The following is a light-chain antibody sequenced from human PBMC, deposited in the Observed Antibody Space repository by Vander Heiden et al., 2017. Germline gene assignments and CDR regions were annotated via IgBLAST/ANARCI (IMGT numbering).Light chain of an antibody. CDR2: AAS. Sequence: DIQMTQSPSSLSASVGDRVTITCRASQSISSYLHWYQQKPGKAPKLLIYAASTLQSWVPSRFIGIGSGTDFTLTISSLQPEDFATYYCLQSYSTPYTFGQGTKLEIK. CDR3: LQSYSTPYT. J-gene: IGKJ2*01. CDR1: QSISSY. V-gene: IGKV1-39*01.